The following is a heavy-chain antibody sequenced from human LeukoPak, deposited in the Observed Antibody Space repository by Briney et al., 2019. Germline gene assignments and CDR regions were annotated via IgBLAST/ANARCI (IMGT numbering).Heavy chain of an antibody. J-gene: IGHJ4*02. CDR1: GGTFSSYA. Sequence: SVKVSCKASGGTFSSYAISWVRQAPGQGLEWMGRIIPIFGTANYAQKFQGRVTITAGKSTSTAYMELSSLRSEDTAVYYCARAGYSSGWYGYWGQGTLVTVSS. D-gene: IGHD6-19*01. V-gene: IGHV1-69*06. CDR3: ARAGYSSGWYGY. CDR2: IIPIFGTA.